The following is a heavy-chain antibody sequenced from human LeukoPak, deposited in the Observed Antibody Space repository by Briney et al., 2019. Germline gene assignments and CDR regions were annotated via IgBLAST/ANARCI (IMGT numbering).Heavy chain of an antibody. CDR3: ARDEAVVVVAATPAFDY. CDR2: ISSSSSTI. D-gene: IGHD2-15*01. J-gene: IGHJ4*02. V-gene: IGHV3-48*01. Sequence: GGSLRLSCAASGFTFSSYSMNWVRQAPGKGLEWVSSISSSSSTIYYADSVKGRFTISRDNAKNSLYLQMNSLRAEDTAVYYCARDEAVVVVAATPAFDYWGQGTLVTVSS. CDR1: GFTFSSYS.